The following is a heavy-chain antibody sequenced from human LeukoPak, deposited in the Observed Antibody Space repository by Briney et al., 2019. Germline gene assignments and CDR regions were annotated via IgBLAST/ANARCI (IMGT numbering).Heavy chain of an antibody. V-gene: IGHV3-30*18. CDR3: AKATWGEIDY. D-gene: IGHD3-16*01. CDR1: VFTFSICG. J-gene: IGHJ4*02. Sequence: GGSQTLFCAASVFTFSICGIHWAPQAPGKALKWVVVISYDGSNKYYADSMKGRITISRDNSKNTLYLQNKSLRAEETAVYYGAKATWGEIDYWGQGSLVTVSS. CDR2: ISYDGSNK.